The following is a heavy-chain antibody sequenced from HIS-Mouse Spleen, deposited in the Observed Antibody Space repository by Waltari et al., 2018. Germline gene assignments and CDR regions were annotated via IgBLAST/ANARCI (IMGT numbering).Heavy chain of an antibody. CDR2: IYYSGST. CDR3: AREIPYSSSWYDWYFDL. Sequence: QLQLQASGPGLVKPSETLSLTCTVPGGSISSSSYYWGWIRPPPGKGLEWIGSIYYSGSTYYNPSLKSRVTISVDTSKNQFSLKLSSVTAADTAVYYCAREIPYSSSWYDWYFDLWGRGTLVTVSS. J-gene: IGHJ2*01. V-gene: IGHV4-39*07. CDR1: GGSISSSSYY. D-gene: IGHD6-13*01.